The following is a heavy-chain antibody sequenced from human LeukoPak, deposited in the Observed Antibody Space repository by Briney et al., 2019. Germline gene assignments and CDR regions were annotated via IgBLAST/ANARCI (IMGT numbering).Heavy chain of an antibody. J-gene: IGHJ4*02. CDR3: ARAPYYYDSSGYSVGDY. CDR1: GGSFSGYY. V-gene: IGHV4-34*01. Sequence: IPSETLSLTCAVYGGSFSGYYWSWIRQPPGKGLEWIGEINHSGSTNYNPSLKSRVTISVDTSKNQFSLKLSSVTAADTAVYYCARAPYYYDSSGYSVGDYWGQGTLVTVSS. CDR2: INHSGST. D-gene: IGHD3-22*01.